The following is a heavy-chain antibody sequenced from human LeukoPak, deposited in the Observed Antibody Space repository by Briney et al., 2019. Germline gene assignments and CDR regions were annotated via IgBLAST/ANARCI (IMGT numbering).Heavy chain of an antibody. CDR1: GFTFSSYG. V-gene: IGHV3-33*01. D-gene: IGHD3-10*01. J-gene: IGHJ6*02. CDR2: IWYDGSNK. CDR3: ARDEVLLWFGELRANYYYYYGMDV. Sequence: PGGSLRLSCAASGFTFSSYGMHWVRQAPGKGLEWVAVIWYDGSNKYYADSVKGRFTISRDNAKNSLYLQMNSLRAEDTAVYYCARDEVLLWFGELRANYYYYYGMDVWGQGTTVTVSS.